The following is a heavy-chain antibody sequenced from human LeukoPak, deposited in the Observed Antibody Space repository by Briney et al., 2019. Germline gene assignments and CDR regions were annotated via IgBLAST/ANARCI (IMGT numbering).Heavy chain of an antibody. CDR1: GDSISSNTYY. CDR2: IYYSGNT. J-gene: IGHJ4*02. CDR3: ARLDCSGGSCYWGFDY. V-gene: IGHV4-39*01. Sequence: SETLSLTCTVSGDSISSNTYYWGWIRQSPGKGLEWIGSIYYSGNTYYNPSLESRVTMSIDTSKNQFSLKLSSVTAADTAVYYCARLDCSGGSCYWGFDYWGQGTLVTVSS. D-gene: IGHD2-15*01.